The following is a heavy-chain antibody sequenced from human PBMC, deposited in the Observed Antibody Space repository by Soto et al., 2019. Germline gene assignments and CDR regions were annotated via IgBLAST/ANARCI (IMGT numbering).Heavy chain of an antibody. Sequence: SSVKVSCKASSGTFSSYRINLLRQAPGQGLEWVGGIVPIYRTADYAQKFQGRVTITADESARTSYMELRSLKSQDTAVYYCVRDSGAKLSSSWGQGTLVTVSS. J-gene: IGHJ4*02. V-gene: IGHV1-69*13. CDR3: VRDSGAKLSSS. CDR1: SGTFSSYR. CDR2: IVPIYRTA. D-gene: IGHD6-13*01.